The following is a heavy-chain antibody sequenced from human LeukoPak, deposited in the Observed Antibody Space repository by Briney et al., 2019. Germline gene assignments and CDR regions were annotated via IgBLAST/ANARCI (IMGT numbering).Heavy chain of an antibody. CDR3: AKDIVYYGSGSPLAFDI. D-gene: IGHD3-10*01. CDR1: GFTFSDYY. CDR2: ISSSGSTI. V-gene: IGHV3-11*01. J-gene: IGHJ3*02. Sequence: GGSLRLSCAASGFTFSDYYMSWIRQAPGKGLEWVSYISSSGSTIYYADSVKGRFTISRDNAENSLYLQMNSLRAEDTAVYYCAKDIVYYGSGSPLAFDIWGQGTMVTVSS.